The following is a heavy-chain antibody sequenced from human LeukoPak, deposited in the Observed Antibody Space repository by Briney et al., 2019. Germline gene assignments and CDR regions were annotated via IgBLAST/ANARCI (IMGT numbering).Heavy chain of an antibody. J-gene: IGHJ4*02. CDR2: ISGSGGST. D-gene: IGHD4-17*01. CDR1: AFTFSSYA. Sequence: GGSLRLSCAASAFTFSSYAMSWVRQAPGKGLEWVSAISGSGGSTYYANSVKGRFTISRDNSKNTLYLQMNSLRAEDTAVYYCATYRTVTSAMDYWGQGTLVTVSS. CDR3: ATYRTVTSAMDY. V-gene: IGHV3-23*01.